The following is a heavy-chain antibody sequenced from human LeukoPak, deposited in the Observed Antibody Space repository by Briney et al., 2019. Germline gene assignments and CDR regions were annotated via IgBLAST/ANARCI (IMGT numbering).Heavy chain of an antibody. V-gene: IGHV4-39*07. CDR2: IYYSGST. D-gene: IGHD1-20*01. Sequence: SETLSLTCTVSGGSISSSSYYWGWIRQPPGKGLEWIGSIYYSGSTYYNPSLKSRVTISVDTSKNQFSLKLSSVTAADTAVYYCARRYKWSAFDYWGQGTLVTVSS. CDR3: ARRYKWSAFDY. CDR1: GGSISSSSYY. J-gene: IGHJ4*02.